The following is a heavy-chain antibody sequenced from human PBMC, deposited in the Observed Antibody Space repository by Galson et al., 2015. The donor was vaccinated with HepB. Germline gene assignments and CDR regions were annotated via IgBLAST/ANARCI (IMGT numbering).Heavy chain of an antibody. J-gene: IGHJ3*02. Sequence: CAISGDSVSSNSAAWNWIRQSPSRGLEWLGRTYYRSKWYNDYAVSVKSRITINPDTSKNQFSLQLNSVTPEDTAVYYCARDGAGVPWWSPRAFDIWGQGTMVTVSS. D-gene: IGHD2-15*01. V-gene: IGHV6-1*01. CDR3: ARDGAGVPWWSPRAFDI. CDR1: GDSVSSNSAA. CDR2: TYYRSKWYN.